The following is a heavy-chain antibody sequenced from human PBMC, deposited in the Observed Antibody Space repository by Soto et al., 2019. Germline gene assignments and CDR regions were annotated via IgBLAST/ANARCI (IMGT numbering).Heavy chain of an antibody. CDR1: GFTVSSNY. Sequence: PGGSLRLSCAASGFTVSSNYMSWVRQAPGKGLEWVSVIYSGGSTYYADSVKGRFTISRDNSKNTLYLQMNSLRAEDTAVYYCARAGRSPDYDLYYYYGMDVWGQGTTVTVSS. V-gene: IGHV3-53*01. CDR2: IYSGGST. CDR3: ARAGRSPDYDLYYYYGMDV. D-gene: IGHD4-17*01. J-gene: IGHJ6*02.